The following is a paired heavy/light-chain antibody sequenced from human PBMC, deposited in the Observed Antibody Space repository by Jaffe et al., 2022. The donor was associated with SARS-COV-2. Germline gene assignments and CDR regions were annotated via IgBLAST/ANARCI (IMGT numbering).Light chain of an antibody. J-gene: IGLJ3*02. CDR1: HLGNKY. CDR2: QDS. CDR3: QAWDSTTAWV. Sequence: SYEVTQPPSVSVSPGQTASIPCSGDHLGNKYSSWYQQRPGQSPVLLIYQDSKRPPGIPERFSGSISGNTATLTITRTQALDEADYYCQAWDSTTAWVFGGGTRLTVL. V-gene: IGLV3-1*01.
Heavy chain of an antibody. J-gene: IGHJ4*02. CDR2: LTPGGDSI. Sequence: QVQLVQSGAEVKKPGASVKLSCKTYGYTFTDFYMHWVRQAPGQGLEWMAILTPGGDSINHAQKFLGRVSMTRDTSTSTVYLELSRLRSEDTAVYYCARGGEGSGHAFDYWGQGTLVTVSS. CDR3: ARGGEGSGHAFDY. CDR1: GYTFTDFY. D-gene: IGHD3-16*01. V-gene: IGHV1-46*01.